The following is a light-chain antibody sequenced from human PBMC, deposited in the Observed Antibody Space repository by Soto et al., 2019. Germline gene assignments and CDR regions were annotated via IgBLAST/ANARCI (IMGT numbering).Light chain of an antibody. Sequence: EIAVTQSPATLSVSPGERATLSCRASQSISTELAWYQQIPGQPPRLLIYSASTRATGVPARFTGSGSGSEFTLTISGLQSEDFAIYYCQQGRNWPLTFGQGTRLEI. CDR3: QQGRNWPLT. V-gene: IGKV3-15*01. J-gene: IGKJ2*01. CDR2: SAS. CDR1: QSISTE.